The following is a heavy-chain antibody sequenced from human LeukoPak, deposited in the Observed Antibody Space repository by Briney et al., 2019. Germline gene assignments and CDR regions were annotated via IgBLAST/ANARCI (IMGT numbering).Heavy chain of an antibody. J-gene: IGHJ6*04. D-gene: IGHD6-6*01. V-gene: IGHV4-34*01. CDR2: INHSGST. Sequence: SETLSLTHAVCGGYLYGLLWLDLGQPPGKGLEWIGEINHSGSTNYNPSPKRRVTISVDTSKNQFSLKLSSVTAADTPVFYCGILKYTGVVRYAMLSIAVGSRGTTVTVSS. CDR3: GILKYTGVVRYAMLSIAV. CDR1: GGYLYGL.